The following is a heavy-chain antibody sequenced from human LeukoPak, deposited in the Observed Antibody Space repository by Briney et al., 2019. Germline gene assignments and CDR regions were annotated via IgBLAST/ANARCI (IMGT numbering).Heavy chain of an antibody. CDR2: ISDSGVST. CDR3: AKAPVTTCRGAFCYPFDY. V-gene: IGHV3-23*01. J-gene: IGHJ4*02. CDR1: GFTFSVYA. D-gene: IGHD2-15*01. Sequence: GGSLRLSCAASGFTFSVYAMNWVRQAPGKGLEWVSVISDSGVSTYYADSVKGRFTISRDSSKNTLFLQMNRLRPEDAAVYYCAKAPVTTCRGAFCYPFDYWGLGTLVTVSS.